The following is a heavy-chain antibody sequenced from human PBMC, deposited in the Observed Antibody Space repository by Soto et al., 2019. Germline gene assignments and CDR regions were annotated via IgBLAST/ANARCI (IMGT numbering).Heavy chain of an antibody. CDR1: GYTFTGYY. CDR2: INANSGGT. J-gene: IGHJ4*02. CDR3: ARDSSGYFDY. D-gene: IGHD6-25*01. Sequence: QVQLVQSGAEVKKPGASVKVSCKASGYTFTGYYMHWVRQAPGQGLEWMGWINANSGGTNYAQKFQGRVTMTRDTSISTVYMELSRLRSDDTAVYYCARDSSGYFDYWGQGTLVTVSS. V-gene: IGHV1-2*02.